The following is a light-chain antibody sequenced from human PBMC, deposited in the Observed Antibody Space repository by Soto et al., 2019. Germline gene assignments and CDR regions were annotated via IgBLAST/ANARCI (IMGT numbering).Light chain of an antibody. Sequence: VLTQPPSVSAAPGQKVTISCSGSSSNIGNNYVSWYQQLPGTAPKLLIYDNNKRPSGIPDRFSGSKSGTSATLGITGLQTGDEADYYCGTWDSRLTAFSVFGNGTKVTVL. CDR3: GTWDSRLTAFSV. CDR2: DNN. J-gene: IGLJ1*01. CDR1: SSNIGNNY. V-gene: IGLV1-51*01.